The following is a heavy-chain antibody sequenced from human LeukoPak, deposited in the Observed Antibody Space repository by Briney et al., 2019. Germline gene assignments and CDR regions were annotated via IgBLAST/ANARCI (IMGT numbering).Heavy chain of an antibody. CDR1: GGSVSGYY. V-gene: IGHV4-59*02. Sequence: SETLSLTCVVSGGSVSGYYWGWIRQPPGRGLEWIGYVYYSGSTNYNPSFKSRITISVDTSRNQFSLQLSSVSAADTAVYYCARIHRYCSGGACYVLDNWGQGTLVAVSS. CDR3: ARIHRYCSGGACYVLDN. D-gene: IGHD2-15*01. CDR2: VYYSGST. J-gene: IGHJ4*02.